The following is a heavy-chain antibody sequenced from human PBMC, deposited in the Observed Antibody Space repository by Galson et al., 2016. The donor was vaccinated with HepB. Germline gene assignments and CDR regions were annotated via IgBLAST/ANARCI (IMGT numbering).Heavy chain of an antibody. J-gene: IGHJ3*02. D-gene: IGHD2-21*02. CDR3: AREAGCCGGDCYNTVFSFDI. V-gene: IGHV4-31*03. Sequence: TLSLPCPVSGGSISNGGYYWSWFRQHPGKGLEWIAFIYDSATTHSNPSLTRRLTISVDTSKSQFSLKLSSVTAADTAVYYCAREAGCCGGDCYNTVFSFDIWGQGTMVTVSS. CDR2: IYDSATT. CDR1: GGSISNGGYY.